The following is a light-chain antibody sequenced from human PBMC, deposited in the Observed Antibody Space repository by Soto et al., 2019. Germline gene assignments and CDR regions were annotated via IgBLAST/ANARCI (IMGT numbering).Light chain of an antibody. CDR3: QPYDSSLSGWV. Sequence: QSVLTQPPSVSGAPGQRVTISCTGSSSNIGAGYNVHWYQQLPGTAPKLLIYGNSNRPSGVPDRFSGSKSGTSASLAITGLQAPGEADYYCQPYDSSLSGWVFGGGTKVTVL. J-gene: IGLJ3*02. CDR2: GNS. V-gene: IGLV1-40*01. CDR1: SSNIGAGYN.